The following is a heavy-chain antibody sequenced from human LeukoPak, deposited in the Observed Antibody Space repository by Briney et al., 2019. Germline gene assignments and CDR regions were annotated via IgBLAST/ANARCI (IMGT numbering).Heavy chain of an antibody. CDR3: AKDEGEMATIFDY. J-gene: IGHJ4*02. D-gene: IGHD5-24*01. CDR2: ISGSGGST. CDR1: GFTFDDYG. Sequence: GGSLRLSCAASGFTFDDYGMTWVRQAPGKGLEWVSAISGSGGSTYYADSVKGRFTISRDNSKNTLYLQMNSLRAEDTAVYYCAKDEGEMATIFDYWGQGTLVTVSS. V-gene: IGHV3-23*01.